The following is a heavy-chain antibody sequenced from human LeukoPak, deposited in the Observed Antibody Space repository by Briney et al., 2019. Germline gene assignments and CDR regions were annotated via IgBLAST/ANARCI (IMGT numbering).Heavy chain of an antibody. J-gene: IGHJ6*02. CDR1: GFTFSNAW. Sequence: GGSLRLSCAASGFTFSNAWMSWVRQAPGKGLEWVGRIKSKTDGGTTDYTAPVKGRFTISRDDSKNTLYLQMNSLKTEDTAVYYCTTAHLAYYYYGMDGWGQGTTVTVSS. CDR3: TTAHLAYYYYGMDG. CDR2: IKSKTDGGTT. V-gene: IGHV3-15*07.